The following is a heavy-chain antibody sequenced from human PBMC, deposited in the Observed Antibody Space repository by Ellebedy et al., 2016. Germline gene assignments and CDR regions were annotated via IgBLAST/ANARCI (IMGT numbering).Heavy chain of an antibody. CDR3: AKDHCSSTSCYGFDY. Sequence: GGSLRLXXAASGFTFSSYAMSWVRQAPGKGLEWVSAISGSGGSTYYADSVKGRFTISRDNSKNTLYLQMNSLRAEDTAVYYCAKDHCSSTSCYGFDYWGQGTLVTVSS. D-gene: IGHD2-2*01. CDR2: ISGSGGST. V-gene: IGHV3-23*01. J-gene: IGHJ4*02. CDR1: GFTFSSYA.